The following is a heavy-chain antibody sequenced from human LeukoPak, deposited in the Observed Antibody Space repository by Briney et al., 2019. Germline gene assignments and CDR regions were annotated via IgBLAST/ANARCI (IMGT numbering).Heavy chain of an antibody. V-gene: IGHV3-23*01. CDR2: ISGSGGST. D-gene: IGHD4-17*01. J-gene: IGHJ4*02. CDR1: GFTFSSYA. Sequence: GGSLRLSLAASGFTFSSYAINWVRQAPGKGLEWVSAISGSGGSTYYADPEKGRFTISRDNSKNTLYLQRNSLRAEDMAVYYCAKDLRVSMTTVTNYYFDYWSQGTLVTVPS. CDR3: AKDLRVSMTTVTNYYFDY.